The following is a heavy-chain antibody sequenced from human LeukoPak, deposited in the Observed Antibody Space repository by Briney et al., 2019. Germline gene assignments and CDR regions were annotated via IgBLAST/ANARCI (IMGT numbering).Heavy chain of an antibody. V-gene: IGHV3-21*01. D-gene: IGHD6-19*01. J-gene: IGHJ4*02. CDR2: ISSSSSYI. Sequence: GGSLRLSCAASGFTFSSYSVNWVRQAPGKGLEWVSSISSSSSYIYYADSVKGRFTISRDNAKNSLYLQMNSLRAEDTAVYYCARDSGSSGWYVGHFDYWGQGTLVTVSS. CDR3: ARDSGSSGWYVGHFDY. CDR1: GFTFSSYS.